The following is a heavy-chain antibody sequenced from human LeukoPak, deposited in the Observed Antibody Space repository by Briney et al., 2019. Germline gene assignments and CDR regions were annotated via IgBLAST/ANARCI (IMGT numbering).Heavy chain of an antibody. Sequence: TGGSLRLSCAASGFTLSSYGMSWVRQAPGKGLEWVSAISGSGGSTYYADSVKGRFTISRDNSKNTLYLQMNSLRAEDTAVYYCAKGSSYYYGSLADYWGQRTLVTVSS. CDR1: GFTLSSYG. D-gene: IGHD3-10*01. CDR3: AKGSSYYYGSLADY. J-gene: IGHJ4*02. V-gene: IGHV3-23*01. CDR2: ISGSGGST.